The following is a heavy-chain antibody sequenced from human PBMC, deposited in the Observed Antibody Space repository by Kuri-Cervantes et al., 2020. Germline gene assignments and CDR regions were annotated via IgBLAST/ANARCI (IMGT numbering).Heavy chain of an antibody. CDR2: INWKSDNI. CDR1: GFTFDDHA. CDR3: AKDHGRKSNRYQKFDY. J-gene: IGHJ4*02. V-gene: IGHV3-9*01. D-gene: IGHD1-14*01. Sequence: SLKISCVASGFTFDDHAMHWVRQVPGKGLEWVSGINWKSDNIGYADSVKGRFTISRDNSKNSLYLQMNSLRAEDTALYYCAKDHGRKSNRYQKFDYWGQGTLVTVSS.